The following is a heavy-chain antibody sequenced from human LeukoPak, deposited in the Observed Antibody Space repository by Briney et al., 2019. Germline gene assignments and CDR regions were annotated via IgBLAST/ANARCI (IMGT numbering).Heavy chain of an antibody. J-gene: IGHJ4*02. CDR3: AKDQKPDSGYDIDY. V-gene: IGHV3-23*01. CDR2: IFGSGDST. CDR1: GFTISTYG. Sequence: GGSLRLSCAASGFTISTYGMNWVRQAPRKGLEWVSVIFGSGDSTYYADSVKGRFTISRDKSKNTLYLEMHNLRAEDAAVYYCAKDQKPDSGYDIDYWGQGTLVTVSS. D-gene: IGHD5-12*01.